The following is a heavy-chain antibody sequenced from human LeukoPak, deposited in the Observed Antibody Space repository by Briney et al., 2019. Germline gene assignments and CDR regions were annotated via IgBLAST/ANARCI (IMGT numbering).Heavy chain of an antibody. Sequence: SGGSLRLSCAASGFTFSSYAMSWVRQAPGKGLEWVSAISGSGGGTYYADSVKGRFTISRDNSNNTLYLQMNSLRAEDTAVYYCAKPTIQYYYMDVWGKGTTVTVSS. CDR3: AKPTIQYYYMDV. CDR2: ISGSGGGT. V-gene: IGHV3-23*01. CDR1: GFTFSSYA. D-gene: IGHD5-18*01. J-gene: IGHJ6*03.